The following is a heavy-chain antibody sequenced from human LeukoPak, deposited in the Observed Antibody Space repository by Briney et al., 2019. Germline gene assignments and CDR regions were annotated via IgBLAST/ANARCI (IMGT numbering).Heavy chain of an antibody. D-gene: IGHD6-13*01. V-gene: IGHV3-30*04. CDR2: ISYDGSSK. CDR3: ARLGGAAAGWDY. CDR1: GFTFSSYA. Sequence: GGSLRLSCAASGFTFSSYAMHWVRQAPGKGLEWVAVISYDGSSKYYADSVKGRFTISRDNSKNTLYLQMNSLRAEDTAVYYCARLGGAAAGWDYWGQGTLVTVSS. J-gene: IGHJ4*02.